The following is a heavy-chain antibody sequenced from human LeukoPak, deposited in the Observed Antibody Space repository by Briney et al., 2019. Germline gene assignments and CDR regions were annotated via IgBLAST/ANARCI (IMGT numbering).Heavy chain of an antibody. J-gene: IGHJ4*02. V-gene: IGHV1-18*04. CDR3: ARGEQYSYDQSNDY. Sequence: ASVKVSCKASGYTFTDSYMDWVRQAPGQGLEWMGWISAYNGNPNYAQKLQGRVTMTTDTSTSTAYMELRSLRSDDTAVYYCARGEQYSYDQSNDYWGQGTLVTVSS. CDR2: ISAYNGNP. CDR1: GYTFTDSY. D-gene: IGHD5-18*01.